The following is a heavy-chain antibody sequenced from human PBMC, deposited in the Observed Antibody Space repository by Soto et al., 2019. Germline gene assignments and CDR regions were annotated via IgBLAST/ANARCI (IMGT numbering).Heavy chain of an antibody. V-gene: IGHV1-2*04. Sequence: ASVKVSCKASGGTFSSYAISWVRQAPGQGLEWMGGINPNCGGANYAQKFQGWVTMTRDTSISTAYMELSRLRSDDTAVYYCARDLHAFDIWGQGTMVTVSS. J-gene: IGHJ3*02. CDR2: INPNCGGA. CDR3: ARDLHAFDI. CDR1: GGTFSSYA.